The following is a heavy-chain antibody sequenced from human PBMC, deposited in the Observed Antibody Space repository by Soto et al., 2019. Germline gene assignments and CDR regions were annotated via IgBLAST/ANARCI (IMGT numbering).Heavy chain of an antibody. J-gene: IGHJ6*02. D-gene: IGHD2-8*01. CDR1: GGSISSGDFY. V-gene: IGHV4-30-4*01. CDR2: IYYSGST. CDR3: AAMGVDYYYGMDV. Sequence: TLSLTCTVSGGSISSGDFYWSWIRQPPGKGLEWIGYIYYSGSTYYNPSLKSRVTISVDTSKNQFSLKLSSVTAADTAVYYCAAMGVDYYYGMDVWGQGTTVTVSS.